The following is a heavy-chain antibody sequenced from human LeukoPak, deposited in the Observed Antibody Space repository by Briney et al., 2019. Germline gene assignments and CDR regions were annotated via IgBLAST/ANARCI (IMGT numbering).Heavy chain of an antibody. CDR3: ATDRPGGIAVARTPGDY. V-gene: IGHV3-33*01. D-gene: IGHD6-19*01. CDR1: GFTFSSYG. J-gene: IGHJ4*02. CDR2: IWYDGSNK. Sequence: GGSLRLSCAASGFTFSSYGMHWVRQAPGKGLEWVAVIWYDGSNKYYADSVKGRFTISRDNSKNTLYLQMNSLRAEDTAVYYCATDRPGGIAVARTPGDYWGQGTLVTVSS.